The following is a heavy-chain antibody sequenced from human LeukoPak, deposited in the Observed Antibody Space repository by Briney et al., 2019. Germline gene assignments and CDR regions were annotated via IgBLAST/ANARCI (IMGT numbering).Heavy chain of an antibody. V-gene: IGHV4-4*07. CDR1: GGSISSYY. CDR2: IYTSGST. J-gene: IGHJ4*02. Sequence: PSEALSPTCTVSGGSISSYYWSWIRQPAGKGLEWIGRIYTSGSTNYNPSLKSRVTMSVDTSKNQFSLKLSSVTAADTAVYYCARAGYDYGDYFAFDYWGQGTLVTVSS. CDR3: ARAGYDYGDYFAFDY. D-gene: IGHD4-17*01.